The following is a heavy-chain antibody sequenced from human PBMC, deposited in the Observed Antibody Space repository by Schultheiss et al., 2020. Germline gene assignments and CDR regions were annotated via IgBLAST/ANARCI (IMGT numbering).Heavy chain of an antibody. Sequence: ASVKVSCKASGYTFTGYYFHWVRQAPGQGLEWMGWINPNSGGSTSYAQKFQGRVTMTRDTSISTAYMELSRLRSDDTAVYYCARGGRKAAAGRWFDPWGQGTLVTVSS. CDR2: INPNSGGST. CDR3: ARGGRKAAAGRWFDP. J-gene: IGHJ5*02. CDR1: GYTFTGYY. V-gene: IGHV1-2*02. D-gene: IGHD6-13*01.